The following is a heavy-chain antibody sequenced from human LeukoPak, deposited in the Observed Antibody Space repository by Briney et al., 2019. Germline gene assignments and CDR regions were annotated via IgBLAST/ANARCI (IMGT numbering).Heavy chain of an antibody. V-gene: IGHV4-39*06. CDR1: GGSLNSSSYY. D-gene: IGHD2/OR15-2a*01. CDR3: ARFPILVGGVFDI. Sequence: PSETPSPTCTVSGGSLNSSSYYWGWIRQPPGKGLGWVGGIYYSGGTNYKPPPKSRVTISVENSKKQLPPKLSPVSPSDTARCYCARFPILVGGVFDIWGQGTMVTVSS. CDR2: IYYSGGT. J-gene: IGHJ3*02.